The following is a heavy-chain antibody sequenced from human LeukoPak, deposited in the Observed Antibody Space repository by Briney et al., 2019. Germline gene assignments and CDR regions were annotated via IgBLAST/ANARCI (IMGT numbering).Heavy chain of an antibody. D-gene: IGHD1-1*01. J-gene: IGHJ4*02. V-gene: IGHV3-48*01. CDR2: ISSSSSTI. CDR1: GFTFSSYS. Sequence: GGSLRLSCAASGFTFSSYSMNWVRQAPGKGLEWVSYISSSSSTIYYADSVKGRFTISRDNAKNSLYLQMNSLRAEDTAVYYCARGPNWNPIDYWGQGTLVTVSS. CDR3: ARGPNWNPIDY.